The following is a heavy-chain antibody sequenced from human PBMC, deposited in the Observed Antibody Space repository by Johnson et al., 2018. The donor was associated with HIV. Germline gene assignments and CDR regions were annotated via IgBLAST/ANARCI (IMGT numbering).Heavy chain of an antibody. Sequence: VQLVESGGGLVQPGGSLRLSCAASGFSVGNNHMSWVRQAPGKGLEWVSRIYTESGSSGTNYADPVKGRFPISRDSSKNTLYLQMNSLRVEDTAVYYCAREATMVREVNDGFDIWGQGTKVTVS. J-gene: IGHJ3*02. D-gene: IGHD3-10*01. CDR3: AREATMVREVNDGFDI. V-gene: IGHV3-53*01. CDR1: GFSVGNNH. CDR2: IYTESGSSGT.